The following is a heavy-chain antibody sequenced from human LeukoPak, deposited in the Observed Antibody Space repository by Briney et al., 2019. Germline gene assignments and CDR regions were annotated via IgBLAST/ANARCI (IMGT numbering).Heavy chain of an antibody. CDR3: ARDDVLYCSSTSCYPDAFDI. D-gene: IGHD2-2*01. CDR1: GFTFTSFG. V-gene: IGHV1-18*01. CDR2: ISAYNGNT. Sequence: ASVKVSCKASGFTFTSFGFSWVRQAPGQGLEWMGWISAYNGNTNYAQKLQGRVTMTTDTSTSTAYMELRSLRSDDTAVYYCARDDVLYCSSTSCYPDAFDIWGQGTMVTVSS. J-gene: IGHJ3*02.